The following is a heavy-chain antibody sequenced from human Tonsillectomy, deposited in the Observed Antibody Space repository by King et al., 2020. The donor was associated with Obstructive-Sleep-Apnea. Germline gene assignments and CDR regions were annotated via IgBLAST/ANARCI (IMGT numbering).Heavy chain of an antibody. CDR1: GGSISSYH. CDR3: ARVGVDYDILPAHTRHRDWFGP. J-gene: IGHJ5*02. Sequence: VQLQESGPGLLKPSETLSLTCTVSGGSISSYHWSWIRQPPGKGLEWIGYIDSSGSTTYNPSLKSRVTISVDTSKNQFSLEVTSVTAADTAVYYCARVGVDYDILPAHTRHRDWFGPWGQGTLVTVSS. CDR2: IDSSGST. V-gene: IGHV4-59*01. D-gene: IGHD3-9*01.